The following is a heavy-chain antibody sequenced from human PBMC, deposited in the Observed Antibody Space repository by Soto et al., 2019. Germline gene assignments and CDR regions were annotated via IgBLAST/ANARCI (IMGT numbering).Heavy chain of an antibody. Sequence: SETLSLTCTVSGGSISTYYWSWIRQPPGKGLEWIGYIYYSGSTNYNPSLKSRVTISVDTSKNQFSLKLSSVTAADTAVYYCATFGNEAFDYWGQGTLVTVSS. J-gene: IGHJ4*02. CDR2: IYYSGST. V-gene: IGHV4-59*01. CDR1: GGSISTYY. CDR3: ATFGNEAFDY. D-gene: IGHD1-1*01.